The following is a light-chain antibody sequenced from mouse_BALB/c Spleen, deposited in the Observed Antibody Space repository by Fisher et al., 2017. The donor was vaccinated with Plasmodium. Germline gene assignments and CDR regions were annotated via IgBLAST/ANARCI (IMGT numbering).Light chain of an antibody. CDR2: YTS. CDR1: QTVNNN. CDR3: QQSNSWPLT. V-gene: IGKV5-43*01. J-gene: IGKJ5*01. Sequence: DIVMTQTPVTLSVTPRDSVSLSCRASQTVNNNLHWYQQKSHESPRLLINYTSQSISGIPSRFSGSGSGTDFTLSINRVETEDFGMYFCQQSNSWPLTFGAGTKLELK.